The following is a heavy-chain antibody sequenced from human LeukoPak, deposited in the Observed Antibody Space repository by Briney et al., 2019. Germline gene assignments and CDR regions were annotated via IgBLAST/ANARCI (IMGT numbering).Heavy chain of an antibody. J-gene: IGHJ4*02. V-gene: IGHV4-34*01. CDR3: ARGIDDYVWGSYRRYYFDY. Sequence: PSETLSLTCAVYGGSFSGYYWSWIRQPPGKGLEWIGEINHSGSTNYNPSLKSRVTISVDTSKNQFSLKLSSVTAADTAVYYCARGIDDYVWGSYRRYYFDYWGQGTLVIVSS. CDR2: INHSGST. CDR1: GGSFSGYY. D-gene: IGHD3-16*02.